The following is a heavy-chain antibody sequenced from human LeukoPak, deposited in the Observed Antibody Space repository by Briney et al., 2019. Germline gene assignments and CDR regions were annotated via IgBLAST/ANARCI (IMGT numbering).Heavy chain of an antibody. V-gene: IGHV3-21*01. CDR3: ARDHDFYNFGYYYYMDV. CDR1: GFTFSNYS. CDR2: ISSSSSYI. D-gene: IGHD3-3*01. Sequence: SGGSLRLSCAASGFTFSNYSMNWVRQAPGKGLEWVSSISSSSSYIYYTDSVKGRFTISRDNAKNSLYLQMNSLSAADTAVYYCARDHDFYNFGYYYYMDVWGKGTTVTVSS. J-gene: IGHJ6*03.